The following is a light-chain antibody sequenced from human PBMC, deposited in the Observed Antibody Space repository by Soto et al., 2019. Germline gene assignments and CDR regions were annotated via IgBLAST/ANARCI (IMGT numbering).Light chain of an antibody. CDR1: QSISNH. Sequence: DIQMTQSPSSLSASVEDRVIITCRASQSISNHLNWYQQKPGKAPKLLIYAASSLPTGVPLRFRGSGSGTDYTLTITSLQPEDFATYYCQQTYSTPPFTFGQGTRLEIK. CDR3: QQTYSTPPFT. CDR2: AAS. J-gene: IGKJ5*01. V-gene: IGKV1-39*01.